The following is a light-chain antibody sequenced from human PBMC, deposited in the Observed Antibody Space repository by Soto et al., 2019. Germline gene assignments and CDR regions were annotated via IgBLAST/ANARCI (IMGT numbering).Light chain of an antibody. CDR1: SSDIGGYNF. J-gene: IGLJ3*02. Sequence: QSALTQPPSASGSPGQSVTISCTGTSSDIGGYNFASWYQQHPGKAPKLIIYEVNKRPSGVPDRFSGSKSGNTASLTVSGLQADDEGDYYCSSYAGTNNLGVFGGGTKVTVL. CDR3: SSYAGTNNLGV. V-gene: IGLV2-8*01. CDR2: EVN.